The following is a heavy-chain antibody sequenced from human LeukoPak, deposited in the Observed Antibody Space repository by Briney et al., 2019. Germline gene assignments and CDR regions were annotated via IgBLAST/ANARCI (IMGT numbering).Heavy chain of an antibody. V-gene: IGHV1-2*02. CDR3: TREDTSSWDYVLH. D-gene: IGHD4-17*01. J-gene: IGHJ4*02. CDR2: INPNSGGT. Sequence: GASVKVSCKASGYTFTDYYIHWVRQASGQGLEWMGWINPNSGGTEIAQNFKGRVTMTRDTSISTAYMELNSLRSDDTAVFYCTREDTSSWDYVLHWGQGTLVTVSS. CDR1: GYTFTDYY.